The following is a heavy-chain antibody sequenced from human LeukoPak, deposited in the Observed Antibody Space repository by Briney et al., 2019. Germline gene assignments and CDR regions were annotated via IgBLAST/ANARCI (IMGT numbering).Heavy chain of an antibody. Sequence: GGSLRLSCAASGFTFSSYSMNWVRQAPGKGLEWVSSISSSSSYIYYADSVKGRFTISRDNAKNSLYLQMNSLRAEDTAVYYCARVYRLGYSSSWYNAFDIWGQGTMVTVSS. CDR3: ARVYRLGYSSSWYNAFDI. D-gene: IGHD6-13*01. V-gene: IGHV3-21*01. J-gene: IGHJ3*02. CDR1: GFTFSSYS. CDR2: ISSSSSYI.